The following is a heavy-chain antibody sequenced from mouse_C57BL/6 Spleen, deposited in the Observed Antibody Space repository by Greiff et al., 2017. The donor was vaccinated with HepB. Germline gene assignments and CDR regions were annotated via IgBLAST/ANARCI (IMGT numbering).Heavy chain of an antibody. CDR1: GYTFTSYW. D-gene: IGHD2-1*01. J-gene: IGHJ3*01. CDR2: INPSNGGT. Sequence: QVQLKQSGTELVKPGASVKLSCKASGYTFTSYWMHWVKQRPGQGLEWIGNINPSNGGTNYNEKFKSKATLTVDKSSSTAYMQLSSLTSEDSAVYYCALYGNYLAWFAYWGQGTLVTVSA. V-gene: IGHV1-53*01. CDR3: ALYGNYLAWFAY.